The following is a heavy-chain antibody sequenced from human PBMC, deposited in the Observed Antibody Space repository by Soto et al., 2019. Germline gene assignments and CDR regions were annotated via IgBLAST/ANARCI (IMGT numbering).Heavy chain of an antibody. CDR2: INPSGDST. CDR3: ARSYYDYVWGSYRSAHFDY. J-gene: IGHJ4*02. Sequence: ASVKVSCKASGYTFTSYYMHWVRQAPGQGLEWMGIINPSGDSTSYAQKIQGRVTMTRDTSTSTVYMELSSLRSEDTAVYYCARSYYDYVWGSYRSAHFDYWGQGTLVTVSS. CDR1: GYTFTSYY. V-gene: IGHV1-46*01. D-gene: IGHD3-16*02.